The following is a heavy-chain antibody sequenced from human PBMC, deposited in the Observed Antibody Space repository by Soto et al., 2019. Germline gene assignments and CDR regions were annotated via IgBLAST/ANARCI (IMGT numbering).Heavy chain of an antibody. V-gene: IGHV4-59*01. CDR2: IYYSGST. CDR1: GGSIISYC. CDR3: ARVVPPPYYYYYYDMDV. J-gene: IGHJ6*03. Sequence: SEILSLTRTVAGGSIISYCCSWILQPPGKGLEWIGYIYYSGSTNYNPSLKSRVTISVDTSKNQFSLKLSSVTAADTAVYYCARVVPPPYYYYYYDMDVWGKGTTVTVSS.